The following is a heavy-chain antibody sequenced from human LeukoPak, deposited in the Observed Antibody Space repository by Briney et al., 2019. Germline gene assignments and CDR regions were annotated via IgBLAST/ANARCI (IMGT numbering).Heavy chain of an antibody. CDR3: ARGRYNWNYDY. D-gene: IGHD1-7*01. Sequence: SETLSLTCAVYGGSFSGYYWSWIRQPPGKGLEWIGEINHSGSTNYNPSLKSRVTISVDTSKNQFSLKLSSVTAADTAAYYCARGRYNWNYDYWGQGTLVTVSS. CDR2: INHSGST. V-gene: IGHV4-34*01. J-gene: IGHJ4*02. CDR1: GGSFSGYY.